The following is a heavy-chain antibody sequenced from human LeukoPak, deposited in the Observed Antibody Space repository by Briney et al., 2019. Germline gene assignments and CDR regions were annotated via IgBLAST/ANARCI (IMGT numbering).Heavy chain of an antibody. CDR1: GYTFTSYG. J-gene: IGHJ3*02. V-gene: IGHV1-18*01. CDR3: ARTKGLRYFDWSVNDAFDI. CDR2: ISAYNGNT. D-gene: IGHD3-9*01. Sequence: ASVKVSCKASGYTFTSYGISWVRQAPGQGLEWMGWISAYNGNTNYAQKLQGRVTMTTDTSTSTAYMELRSLRSDDTAVYYCARTKGLRYFDWSVNDAFDIWGQGTMVTVSS.